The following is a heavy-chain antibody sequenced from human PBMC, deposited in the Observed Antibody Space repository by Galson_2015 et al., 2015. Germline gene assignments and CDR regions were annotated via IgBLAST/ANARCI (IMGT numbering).Heavy chain of an antibody. CDR3: ARQILDYDFWSGYYPTNFDY. CDR1: EFTFSSYY. J-gene: IGHJ4*02. CDR2: ISSTTTYI. Sequence: SLRLSCAASEFTFSSYYMSWARQAPGKGLEWVSSISSTTTYIYYADSVKGRFTISRDNAKNSLYLQMNRLGAEDTAVYYCARQILDYDFWSGYYPTNFDYWGQGTLVTVSS. D-gene: IGHD3-3*01. V-gene: IGHV3-21*01.